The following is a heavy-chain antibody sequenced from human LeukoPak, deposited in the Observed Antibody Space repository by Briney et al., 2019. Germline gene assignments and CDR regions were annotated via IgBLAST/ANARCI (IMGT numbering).Heavy chain of an antibody. Sequence: GGSLRLSCAASGCTFSSYAMSWVRQAPGKGLEWVSAISGSGGSTYYADSVKCRVTISTDNSKNTLYLQMSSLRAEDTAVYYCAKLLTGTTSNFDYWGQGTLVTVSS. CDR3: AKLLTGTTSNFDY. CDR1: GCTFSSYA. D-gene: IGHD1-20*01. V-gene: IGHV3-23*01. J-gene: IGHJ4*02. CDR2: ISGSGGST.